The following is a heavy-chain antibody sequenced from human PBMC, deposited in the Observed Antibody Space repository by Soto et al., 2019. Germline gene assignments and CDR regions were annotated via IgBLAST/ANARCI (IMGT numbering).Heavy chain of an antibody. D-gene: IGHD2-2*03. J-gene: IGHJ6*02. CDR1: GGTFSSYA. Sequence: QVQLVQSGAEVKKPGSSVKVSCKASGGTFSSYAISWVRQAPGQGLEWMGGIIPIFGTVNYAQKFQGRVTITADESTSTAYMELSSLRSEDTAVYYCARDPGGYCSSTSCLDGMDVWGQGTTVTVSS. CDR2: IIPIFGTV. V-gene: IGHV1-69*01. CDR3: ARDPGGYCSSTSCLDGMDV.